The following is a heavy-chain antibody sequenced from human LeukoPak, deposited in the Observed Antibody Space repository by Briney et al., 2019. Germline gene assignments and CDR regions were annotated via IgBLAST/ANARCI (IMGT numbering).Heavy chain of an antibody. CDR1: GSIFTSYW. J-gene: IGHJ4*02. CDR3: ATLPAARGGGY. Sequence: GASLQISGKGSGSIFTSYWIGWVRPLPGKGLEWMGIIYPGDSDTRYSPSFQGQVTISADKSISTAYLQWSSLKASDTAMYYCATLPAARGGGYWGQGTLVTVSS. D-gene: IGHD6-6*01. CDR2: IYPGDSDT. V-gene: IGHV5-51*01.